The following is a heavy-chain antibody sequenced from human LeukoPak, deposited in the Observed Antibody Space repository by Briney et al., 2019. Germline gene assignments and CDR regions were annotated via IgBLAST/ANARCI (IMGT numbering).Heavy chain of an antibody. V-gene: IGHV1-69*13. CDR1: GGTSSSYA. D-gene: IGHD5-24*01. Sequence: GASVKVSCKASGGTSSSYAISWVRQAPGQGLEWMGGIIPIFATTNYAQKFQGRVTITADESTSTAYMELSSLRFEDTAVYYCARARSYRNQLNALSYWFDPWGQGTLVTVSS. J-gene: IGHJ5*02. CDR3: ARARSYRNQLNALSYWFDP. CDR2: IIPIFATT.